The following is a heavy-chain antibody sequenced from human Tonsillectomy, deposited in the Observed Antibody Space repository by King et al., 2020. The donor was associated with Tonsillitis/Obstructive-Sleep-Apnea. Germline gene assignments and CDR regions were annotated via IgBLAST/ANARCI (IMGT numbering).Heavy chain of an antibody. CDR2: IYPGDSDT. CDR3: ASYYDSSGYYLYAFDI. Sequence: QLVQSGAEGKKPGESLKISCKVSGYSFTSYWIGWVRQMPGKGLEWMGIIYPGDSDTRYSPSFQGQVTISADKSISTAYLQWSSLKASDTAMYYCASYYDSSGYYLYAFDIWGQGTLVTVSS. D-gene: IGHD3-22*01. CDR1: GYSFTSYW. J-gene: IGHJ3*02. V-gene: IGHV5-51*03.